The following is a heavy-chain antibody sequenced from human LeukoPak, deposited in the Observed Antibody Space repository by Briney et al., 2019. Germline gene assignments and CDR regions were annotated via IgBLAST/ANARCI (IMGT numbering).Heavy chain of an antibody. CDR2: IYTNENT. J-gene: IGHJ4*02. D-gene: IGHD6-13*01. CDR3: ARAAAAAGGQYFDN. CDR1: GGSISTYY. Sequence: SETLSLTCTVSGGSISTYYWSWIRRPAGKGLEWIGRIYTNENTNYNPSLRSRVTMSVDTSKNQFSLKLNSVPAADTAVYYCARAAAAAGGQYFDNWGQGTLVAVSS. V-gene: IGHV4-4*07.